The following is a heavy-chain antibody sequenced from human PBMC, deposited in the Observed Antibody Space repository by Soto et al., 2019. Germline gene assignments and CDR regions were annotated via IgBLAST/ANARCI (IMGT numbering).Heavy chain of an antibody. CDR1: GFTFSSYS. CDR3: ARDNVDSSGYYGMDV. Sequence: GGSLRLSCAASGFTFSSYSMNWVRQAPGKGLEWVSSISSSSSYIYYADSVKGRFTISRDNAKNSLYLQMNSLRAEDTAVYYCARDNVDSSGYYGMDVWGQGTTVTVSS. CDR2: ISSSSSYI. V-gene: IGHV3-21*01. J-gene: IGHJ6*02. D-gene: IGHD3-22*01.